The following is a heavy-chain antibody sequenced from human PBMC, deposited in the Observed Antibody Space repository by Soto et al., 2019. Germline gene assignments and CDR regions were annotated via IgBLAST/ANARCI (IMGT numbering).Heavy chain of an antibody. Sequence: PSETRPFTDTVSGGDISRGDYYCTRIRQHPGKGLDWIASIYSVGSTFYNSSLESRVTISVDMSKNLFSLKLTSVTATDTAVHFCTGHPALRAAVEVFHPWGESHLIT. V-gene: IGHV4-39*01. CDR2: IYSVGST. CDR3: TGHPALRAAVEVFHP. J-gene: IGHJ5*02. D-gene: IGHD6-13*01. CDR1: GGDISRGDYY.